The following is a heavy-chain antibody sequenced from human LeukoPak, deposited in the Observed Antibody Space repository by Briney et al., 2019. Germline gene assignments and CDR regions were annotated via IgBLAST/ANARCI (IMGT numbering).Heavy chain of an antibody. CDR3: ARRGDNDWFAT. J-gene: IGHJ5*02. CDR1: GDSISNYN. Sequence: SETLSLTCTVSGDSISNYNYNWIRQSAGKGLERIGRFSTSGSSAFNPTLRSRATMSADTSKNRFSLTLSSVSAADTAVYYCARRGDNDWFATWGQGTLVTVSS. D-gene: IGHD3-16*01. V-gene: IGHV4-4*07. CDR2: FSTSGSS.